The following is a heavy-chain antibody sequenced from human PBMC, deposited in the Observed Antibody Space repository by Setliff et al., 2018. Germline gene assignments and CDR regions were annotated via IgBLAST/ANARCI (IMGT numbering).Heavy chain of an antibody. V-gene: IGHV4-4*08. CDR3: ASHPRVTIFGVVAFDY. CDR1: GGSISRYH. CDR2: IYTSGST. Sequence: PSETLSLTCTVSGGSISRYHWSWIRQPPWKGLEWIGYIYTSGSTNYNPSLKSRVTISLDTSKNQFSLKLSSVTAADTAVYYCASHPRVTIFGVVAFDYWGQGILVTVSS. D-gene: IGHD3-3*01. J-gene: IGHJ4*02.